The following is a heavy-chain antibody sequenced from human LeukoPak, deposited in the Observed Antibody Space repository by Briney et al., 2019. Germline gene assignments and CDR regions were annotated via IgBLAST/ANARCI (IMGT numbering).Heavy chain of an antibody. CDR2: IDDSGNT. CDR1: GGSVNNYF. J-gene: IGHJ3*02. CDR3: ARSDYYGSGSHTVFDAFDI. D-gene: IGHD3-10*01. Sequence: SETLSLTCTVSGGSVNNYFWSWIRRPPGKGLEWIGYIDDSGNTDYNPSLKSQVSISIAKSKNQSFLKLSSVTAADTAMYYCARSDYYGSGSHTVFDAFDIWGQGTRVTVSS. V-gene: IGHV4-59*02.